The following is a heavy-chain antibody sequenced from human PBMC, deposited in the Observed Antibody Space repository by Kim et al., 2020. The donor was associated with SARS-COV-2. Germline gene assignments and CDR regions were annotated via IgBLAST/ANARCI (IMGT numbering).Heavy chain of an antibody. D-gene: IGHD6-6*01. CDR3: ARAAYSSSSGGLSFDY. Sequence: SVRGRFTISRDNAKNTLYLQMNSLGAEDTAVYYCARAAYSSSSGGLSFDYWGQGTLVTVSS. V-gene: IGHV3-53*01. J-gene: IGHJ4*02.